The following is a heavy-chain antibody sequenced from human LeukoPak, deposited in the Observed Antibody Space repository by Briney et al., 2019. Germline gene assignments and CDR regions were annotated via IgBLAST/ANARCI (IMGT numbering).Heavy chain of an antibody. V-gene: IGHV3-21*01. CDR2: ISKSSTYI. CDR3: ARESAYCGGDCDHH. CDR1: GFTFSSYT. Sequence: PGGSLTLSCAASGFTFSSYTMNWVRQAPGKGLEWVSPISKSSTYIYYADPVKGRFTISRDNAKNSLYLQMNSLRAEDTAVYYCARESAYCGGDCDHHWGQGTLVTVSS. J-gene: IGHJ5*02. D-gene: IGHD2-21*02.